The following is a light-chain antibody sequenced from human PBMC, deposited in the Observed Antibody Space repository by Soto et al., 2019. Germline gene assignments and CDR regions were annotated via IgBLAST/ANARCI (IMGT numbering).Light chain of an antibody. CDR1: QSVLYSSNNKNY. J-gene: IGKJ1*01. Sequence: DIVMTQSPDSLAVSLGERATINCKSSQSVLYSSNNKNYLAWYQQKPGQPPNLLIYWASTRESGVPDRFSGSGSGTDFTLTISSLQAEDVAVYYCQQCYSTPRTFGQGTKVEIK. CDR3: QQCYSTPRT. V-gene: IGKV4-1*01. CDR2: WAS.